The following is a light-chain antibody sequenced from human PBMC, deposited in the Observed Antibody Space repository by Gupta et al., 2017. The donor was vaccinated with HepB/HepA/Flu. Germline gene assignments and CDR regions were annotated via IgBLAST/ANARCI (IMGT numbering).Light chain of an antibody. CDR1: QSILYSSNKKNS. CDR2: WAS. V-gene: IGKV4-1*01. CDR3: QQQDSAPVT. Sequence: DIVMTQSPDSLAVSLGERATINCKSSQSILYSSNKKNSLAWYQQKAGQPPKLLIYWASTRESGVPDRFSGSGSGTDFTLTISSLQAEDVAVYYCQQQDSAPVTFGHGTRVDIK. J-gene: IGKJ3*01.